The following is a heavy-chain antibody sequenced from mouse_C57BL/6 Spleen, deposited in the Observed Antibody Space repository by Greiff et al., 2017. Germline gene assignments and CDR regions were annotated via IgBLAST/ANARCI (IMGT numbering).Heavy chain of an antibody. V-gene: IGHV1-26*01. J-gene: IGHJ3*01. CDR3: SRDRNYGAWFAY. CDR1: GYTFTDYY. Sequence: VQLQQSGPELVKPGASVKISCKASGYTFTDYYMNWVKQSHGKSLEWIGDINPNTGGTSYNQKFQGKATLTVDKSSSTADMELRSLTSDDSAVYYCSRDRNYGAWFAYWGQGTLVTVSA. CDR2: INPNTGGT. D-gene: IGHD2-5*01.